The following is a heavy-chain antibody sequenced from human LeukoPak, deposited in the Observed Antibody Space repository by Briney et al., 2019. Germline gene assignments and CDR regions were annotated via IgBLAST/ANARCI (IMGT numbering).Heavy chain of an antibody. CDR1: GYTFTSYD. CDR3: ASSSSSIAAQGYYHYYMDV. J-gene: IGHJ6*03. D-gene: IGHD6-6*01. CDR2: MNPNSGNT. Sequence: ASVKVSCKASGYTFTSYDINWVRQATGQGLEWMGWMNPNSGNTGYAQKFQGRVTITRNTSISTAYMELSSLRSEDTAVYYCASSSSSIAAQGYYHYYMDVWGKGTTVTVSS. V-gene: IGHV1-8*03.